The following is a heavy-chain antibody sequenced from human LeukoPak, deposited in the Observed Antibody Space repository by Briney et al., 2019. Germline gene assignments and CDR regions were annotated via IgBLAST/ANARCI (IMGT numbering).Heavy chain of an antibody. CDR2: ISSSSSYI. CDR3: ARESMTVTDY. J-gene: IGHJ4*02. D-gene: IGHD4-17*01. V-gene: IGHV3-21*01. CDR1: GFTFSSYS. Sequence: GGSLRLSCAASGFTFSSYSMNWVRQAPGKGLEWVSSISSSSSYIYYADSVKGRFTISRDDAKNSLYLQMNSLRAEDTAVYYCARESMTVTDYWGQGTLVTVPS.